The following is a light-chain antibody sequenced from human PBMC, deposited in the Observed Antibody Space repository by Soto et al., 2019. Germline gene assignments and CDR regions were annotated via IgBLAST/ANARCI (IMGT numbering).Light chain of an antibody. CDR2: GAS. V-gene: IGKV1-27*01. CDR3: QNYISAPIT. J-gene: IGKJ5*01. CDR1: QGISNY. Sequence: DIQMTQSPSSLSASVGDRVTITCRASQGISNYLAWYQQKPGKVPKLLIYGASTLQSGVPSRFRGSRSGTDFILTISSLQPEDVATYYCQNYISAPITFGQGTRLEIK.